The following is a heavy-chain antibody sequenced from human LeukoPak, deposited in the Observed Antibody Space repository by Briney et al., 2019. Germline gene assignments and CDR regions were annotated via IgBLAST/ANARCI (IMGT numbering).Heavy chain of an antibody. CDR2: VSGSGDVT. CDR1: EFTFSSYA. V-gene: IGHV3-23*01. Sequence: GGSLRLSCAASEFTFSSYAMSWVRQAPGKGLEWVSVVSGSGDVTHYADSVKGRFAISRDNSKNTLYLQMNSLRAEDTAVYYCAKHYYDSRDYRVFDHWGQGTLVTVSS. D-gene: IGHD3-22*01. CDR3: AKHYYDSRDYRVFDH. J-gene: IGHJ5*02.